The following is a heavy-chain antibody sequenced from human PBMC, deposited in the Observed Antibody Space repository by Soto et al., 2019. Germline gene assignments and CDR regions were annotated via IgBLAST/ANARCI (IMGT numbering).Heavy chain of an antibody. Sequence: PSETLSLTFTISGGSISSYYWSWIRQPPGKGLEWIGYIYYSGSTNYNPSLKSRVTISVDTSKNQFSLKLSSVTAADTAVYYCARDTAMVTGFDYWGQGTLVTVS. CDR3: ARDTAMVTGFDY. D-gene: IGHD5-18*01. CDR2: IYYSGST. CDR1: GGSISSYY. J-gene: IGHJ4*02. V-gene: IGHV4-59*01.